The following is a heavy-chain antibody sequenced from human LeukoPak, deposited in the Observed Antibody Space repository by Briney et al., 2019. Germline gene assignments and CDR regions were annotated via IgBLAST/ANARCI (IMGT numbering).Heavy chain of an antibody. CDR1: GFTLSSYW. J-gene: IGHJ5*02. V-gene: IGHV3-74*01. CDR3: AKVTGDFWSGYPFDP. Sequence: PGGSLRLSCAASGFTLSSYWMHWCRQVPGKGPVWVSVINKDGTSATYADSVRGRFTISRDNAKNTLYLQMNRLRAEDTAVYYCAKVTGDFWSGYPFDPWGQGTLVTVSS. D-gene: IGHD3-3*01. CDR2: INKDGTSA.